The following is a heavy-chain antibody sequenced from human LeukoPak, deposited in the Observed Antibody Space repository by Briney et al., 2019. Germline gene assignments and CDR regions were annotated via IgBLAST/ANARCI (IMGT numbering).Heavy chain of an antibody. CDR2: INPSGGST. V-gene: IGHV1-46*01. CDR3: ARDLFNGGPVDY. J-gene: IGHJ4*02. CDR1: GYTFTSYY. Sequence: GASVKVSCKASGYTFTSYYMHWVRQAPGQGLEWMGIINPSGGSTSYAQKFQGRVTMTGDTSTSTVYMELSSLRSEDTAVYYCARDLFNGGPVDYWGQGTLVTVSS. D-gene: IGHD2-8*01.